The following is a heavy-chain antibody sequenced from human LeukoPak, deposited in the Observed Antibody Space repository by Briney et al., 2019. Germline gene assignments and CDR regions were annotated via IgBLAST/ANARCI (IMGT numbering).Heavy chain of an antibody. V-gene: IGHV3-48*01. CDR2: ISSSSSTI. J-gene: IGHJ4*02. D-gene: IGHD1-7*01. CDR3: ARDLSRITGTVLLVRYYFDY. CDR1: GFTFSSYS. Sequence: PGGSLRLSCAASGFTFSSYSMNWVRQAPGKGLEWVSYISSSSSTIHYADSVKGRFTISRDNAKNSLYLQMNSLRAEDTAVYYCARDLSRITGTVLLVRYYFDYWGQGTLVTVSS.